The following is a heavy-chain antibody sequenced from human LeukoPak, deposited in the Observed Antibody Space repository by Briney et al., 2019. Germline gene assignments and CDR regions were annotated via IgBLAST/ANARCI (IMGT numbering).Heavy chain of an antibody. J-gene: IGHJ4*02. CDR1: GFTFDDYA. D-gene: IGHD3-9*01. V-gene: IGHV3-21*01. CDR3: ASGGVYYDILTGYHPNDY. Sequence: GGSLRLSCAASGFTFDDYAMHWVRQAPGKGLEWVSSISSSSSYIYYADSVKGRFTISRDNAKNSLYLQMNSLRAEDTAVYYCASGGVYYDILTGYHPNDYWGQGTLVTVSS. CDR2: ISSSSSYI.